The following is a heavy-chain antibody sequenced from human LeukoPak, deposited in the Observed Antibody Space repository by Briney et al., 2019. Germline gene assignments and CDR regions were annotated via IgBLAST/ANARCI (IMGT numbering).Heavy chain of an antibody. CDR3: ARALPEASHTSFDY. CDR1: GFTFSSYW. V-gene: IGHV3-74*01. Sequence: GGSLRLSCAASGFTFSSYWMHWVRQAPGKGLVWVSRINSDGSSTSYADSVKGRFTISRDNSKNTVYLHMNSLRADDTAVYFCARALPEASHTSFDYWGQGTLVTVSS. D-gene: IGHD2-2*01. CDR2: INSDGSST. J-gene: IGHJ4*02.